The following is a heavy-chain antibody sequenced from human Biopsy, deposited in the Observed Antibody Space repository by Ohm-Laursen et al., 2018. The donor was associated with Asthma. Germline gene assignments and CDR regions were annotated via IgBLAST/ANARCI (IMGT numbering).Heavy chain of an antibody. V-gene: IGHV4-39*06. Sequence: SETLSLTCTVSGGSINIGDYYWSWIRQPPGKGLEWTGEIDQSGYTNYNPSLKSRVTISADTSKNQFRLNLSSVTAADTAVYFCARAAITGIRGWFDPWGQGTQVTVSS. CDR2: IDQSGYT. CDR3: ARAAITGIRGWFDP. CDR1: GGSINIGDYY. D-gene: IGHD1-20*01. J-gene: IGHJ5*02.